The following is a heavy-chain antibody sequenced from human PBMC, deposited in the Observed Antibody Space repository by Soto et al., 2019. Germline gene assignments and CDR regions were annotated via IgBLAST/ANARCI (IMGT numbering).Heavy chain of an antibody. J-gene: IGHJ6*02. Sequence: QVQLVQSGAEVKKPGASVKVSCKASGYTFNSYDINWVRQDTGQGLEWMGWMNPNRGNTGYAQKFQGRITMTRDTSMSTAYMELSSLRSEDPAVYYCASWAVRGVITPWGQGTTVTVSS. CDR2: MNPNRGNT. D-gene: IGHD3-10*01. CDR3: ASWAVRGVITP. V-gene: IGHV1-8*01. CDR1: GYTFNSYD.